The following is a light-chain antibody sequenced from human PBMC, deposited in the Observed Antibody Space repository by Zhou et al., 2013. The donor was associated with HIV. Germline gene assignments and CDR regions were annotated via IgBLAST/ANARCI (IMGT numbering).Light chain of an antibody. Sequence: IQLTQSPSFLSASVGDRVTITCRASQGISSYLAWYQQKPGRAPKLLIYAASSLQSGVPSRFSGSGSGTDFTLTISSLQPEDFATYYCLQDYNYPYTFGQGTKLEIK. V-gene: IGKV1-6*01. CDR2: AAS. CDR3: LQDYNYPYT. CDR1: QGISSY. J-gene: IGKJ2*01.